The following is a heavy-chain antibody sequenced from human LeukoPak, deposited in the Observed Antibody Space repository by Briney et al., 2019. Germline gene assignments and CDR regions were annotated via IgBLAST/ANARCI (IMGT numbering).Heavy chain of an antibody. Sequence: GGSPRLSCAASGFTFSSFAMNWVRQAPGKGLEWVSYISSSGSTIYYADFVKGRFTISRDNAKNSLFLQMNSLRAEDTAIYYCARDRSGWYYFDYWGQGSLVTVSS. CDR3: ARDRSGWYYFDY. J-gene: IGHJ4*02. V-gene: IGHV3-48*03. D-gene: IGHD6-19*01. CDR1: GFTFSSFA. CDR2: ISSSGSTI.